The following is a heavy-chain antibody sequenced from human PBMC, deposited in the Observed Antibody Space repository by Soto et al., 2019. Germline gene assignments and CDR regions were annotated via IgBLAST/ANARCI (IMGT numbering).Heavy chain of an antibody. CDR1: GFTFSSYA. V-gene: IGHV3-30-3*01. CDR3: ARDRDGYNWWGPQWFDP. Sequence: GGSLRLSCAASGFTFSSYAMHWVRQAPGKGLEWVAVISYDGSNKYYADSVKGRFTISRDNSKNTLYLQMNSLRAEDTAVYYCARDRDGYNWWGPQWFDPWGQGTLVTVSS. D-gene: IGHD5-12*01. CDR2: ISYDGSNK. J-gene: IGHJ5*02.